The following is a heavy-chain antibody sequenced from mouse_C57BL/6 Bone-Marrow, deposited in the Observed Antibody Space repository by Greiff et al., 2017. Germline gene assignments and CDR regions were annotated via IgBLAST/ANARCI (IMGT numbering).Heavy chain of an antibody. Sequence: VQLQQSGPELVKPGASVKISCKASGYAFSSSWMHWVKQRPGQGLEWIGLIYPGDGDTNYNGKFKGKATLTADKSSSTAYMQLSSLTSEDSAVYFCARNLRYWGQRTSVTVSA. CDR2: IYPGDGDT. CDR1: GYAFSSSW. CDR3: ARNLRY. J-gene: IGHJ4*01. D-gene: IGHD1-1*01. V-gene: IGHV1-82*01.